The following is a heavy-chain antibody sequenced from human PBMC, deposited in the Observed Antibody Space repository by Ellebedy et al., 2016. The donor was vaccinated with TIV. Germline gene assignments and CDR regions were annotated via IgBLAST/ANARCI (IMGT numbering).Heavy chain of an antibody. CDR3: ARSSLTTVTTGFDY. CDR1: GFTFSSYG. CDR2: IWYDGSNK. D-gene: IGHD4-17*01. Sequence: PGGSLRLSCAASGFTFSSYGMHWVRQAPGKGLEWVAVIWYDGSNKYYADSVKGRFTISRDNSKTTLYLQMNSLRAEDTAVYYCARSSLTTVTTGFDYWGQGTLVTVSS. V-gene: IGHV3-33*01. J-gene: IGHJ4*02.